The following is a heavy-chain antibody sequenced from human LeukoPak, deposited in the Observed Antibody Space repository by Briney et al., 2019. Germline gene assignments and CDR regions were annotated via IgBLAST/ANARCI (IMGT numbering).Heavy chain of an antibody. Sequence: PGGSLRLSCTASGFTFGDYAMSWFRQAPGKGLVWVSRINTDGSITNYADSVKGRFSISRDNAKNTLYLQMSSLRAEDTAVYYCARDRGPRTGFMVREAYDYWGQGTLVTVSS. CDR2: INTDGSIT. CDR1: GFTFGDYA. J-gene: IGHJ4*02. V-gene: IGHV3-74*01. D-gene: IGHD3-10*01. CDR3: ARDRGPRTGFMVREAYDY.